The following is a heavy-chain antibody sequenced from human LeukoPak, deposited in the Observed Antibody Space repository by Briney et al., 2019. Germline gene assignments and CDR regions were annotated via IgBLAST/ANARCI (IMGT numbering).Heavy chain of an antibody. CDR2: ISYDGSNK. J-gene: IGHJ4*02. Sequence: GGSLRLSCAASGFTLSSYGMHWVRQAPGKGLEWVAVISYDGSNKYYADSVKGRFTISRDNSKNTLYLQMNSLRAEDTAVYYCARMYSSGPFDYWGQGTLVTVSS. CDR3: ARMYSSGPFDY. V-gene: IGHV3-30*03. D-gene: IGHD6-19*01. CDR1: GFTLSSYG.